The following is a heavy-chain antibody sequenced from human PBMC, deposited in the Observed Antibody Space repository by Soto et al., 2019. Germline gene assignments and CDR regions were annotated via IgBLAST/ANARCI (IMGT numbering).Heavy chain of an antibody. D-gene: IGHD6-19*01. CDR1: GGPLSGYY. CDR2: INHSGSN. Sequence: EPLSLRGAVYGGPLSGYYWGWIRQPPGKGLEWIGEINHSGSNNYNPSLKSRVTISVDTSKNQFSLNLSSVTAADTAVYYCARGGAVAGTGWFEPWGQGTLVTVSS. J-gene: IGHJ5*02. CDR3: ARGGAVAGTGWFEP. V-gene: IGHV4-34*01.